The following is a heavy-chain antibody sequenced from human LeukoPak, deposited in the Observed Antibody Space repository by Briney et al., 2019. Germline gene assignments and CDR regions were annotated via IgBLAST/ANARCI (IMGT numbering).Heavy chain of an antibody. V-gene: IGHV4-59*01. CDR3: ARGQGGNYYLNYFDY. CDR2: FYYSGST. J-gene: IGHJ4*02. D-gene: IGHD1-26*01. CDR1: GGSISNYC. Sequence: SETLSLTCTVSGGSISNYCWSWIRQPPGKGLEWIGHFYYSGSTNYNPSLKSRVTISVDTSRNQFSLKLTSVTAADTAVYYCARGQGGNYYLNYFDYWGQGALVTVSS.